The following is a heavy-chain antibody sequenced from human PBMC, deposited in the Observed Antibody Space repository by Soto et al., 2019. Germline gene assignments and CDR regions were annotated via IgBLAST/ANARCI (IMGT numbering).Heavy chain of an antibody. Sequence: SETLSLTCTVSGGSISSSSYYWGWIRQPPGKGLEWIGSIYYSGSTYYNPSLKSRVTISVDTSKNQFSLKLSSVTAADTAVYYCARLGSGSYKPYWYIDLSGRATLVTVSS. CDR1: GGSISSSSYY. CDR2: IYYSGST. D-gene: IGHD1-26*01. V-gene: IGHV4-39*01. J-gene: IGHJ2*01. CDR3: ARLGSGSYKPYWYIDL.